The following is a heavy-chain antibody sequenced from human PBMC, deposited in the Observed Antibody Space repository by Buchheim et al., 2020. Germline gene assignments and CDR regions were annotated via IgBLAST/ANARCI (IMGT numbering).Heavy chain of an antibody. V-gene: IGHV3-74*01. CDR3: AREYSSSSGKAFDY. CDR2: INSDGSTT. CDR1: GFNISNYW. Sequence: EVQLVESGGGLVQPGGSLRLSCAASGFNISNYWMYWVRQVPGKGLVWVSRINSDGSTTTYADSVKGRFTISRDNAKNSLFLQMNSLRDEDTAVYYCAREYSSSSGKAFDYWGQGTL. J-gene: IGHJ4*02. D-gene: IGHD6-6*01.